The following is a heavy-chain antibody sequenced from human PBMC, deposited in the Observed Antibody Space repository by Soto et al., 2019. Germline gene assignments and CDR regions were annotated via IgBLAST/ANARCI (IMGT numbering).Heavy chain of an antibody. V-gene: IGHV3-21*01. D-gene: IGHD2-15*01. CDR1: GFNFNSYT. CDR2: ISSSGYI. Sequence: GGSLRLSCAASGFNFNSYTINWVRQAPGKRLEWLSSISSSGYIFSTDSVRGRFTISRDNAKNSVYLQINSLRAEDTAVYFRARDCSGGSCYPGMDVWGQGXTVTV. CDR3: ARDCSGGSCYPGMDV. J-gene: IGHJ6*02.